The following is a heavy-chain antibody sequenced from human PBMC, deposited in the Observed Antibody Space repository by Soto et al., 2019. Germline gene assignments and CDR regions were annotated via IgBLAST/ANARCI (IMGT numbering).Heavy chain of an antibody. Sequence: GEALKISCKGSGYSFTNYWIAWVRQMPGKGLEWMGIIYPGDSETKYSPSFQGQVTFSVDTSISTAYLQWSSLKASDTAMYYCASLGRRACIPGLDVWGQGTTVTVYS. CDR3: ASLGRRACIPGLDV. CDR2: IYPGDSET. V-gene: IGHV5-51*01. CDR1: GYSFTNYW. J-gene: IGHJ6*02. D-gene: IGHD2-2*02.